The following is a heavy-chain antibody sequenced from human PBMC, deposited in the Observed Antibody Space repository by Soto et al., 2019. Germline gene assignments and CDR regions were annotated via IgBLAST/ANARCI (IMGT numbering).Heavy chain of an antibody. Sequence: SETLSLTCAVYGGSLSGYYWSWIRQPPGKGLEWIGEINHRGSTNYNPSLKSRVTISVDTSKNQFSLKMTSVTAADTAVYYCARSENDILTGYYNWGQGTLVTVSS. CDR1: GGSLSGYY. CDR3: ARSENDILTGYYN. CDR2: INHRGST. D-gene: IGHD3-9*01. V-gene: IGHV4-34*01. J-gene: IGHJ4*02.